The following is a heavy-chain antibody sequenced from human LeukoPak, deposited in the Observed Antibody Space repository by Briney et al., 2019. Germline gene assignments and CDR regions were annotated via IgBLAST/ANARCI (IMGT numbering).Heavy chain of an antibody. J-gene: IGHJ1*01. Sequence: SETLSLTCTVSGGSLSPYYWSWIRQPPGKGLEWIGYIYHTGTTRYNPSLNSRVTISVETSTNQFSLRLSSVTAADTAIYYCARLDSGDNGNISHWGQGTLVTVSS. CDR1: GGSLSPYY. CDR3: ARLDSGDNGNISH. CDR2: IYHTGTT. D-gene: IGHD1-1*01. V-gene: IGHV4-59*08.